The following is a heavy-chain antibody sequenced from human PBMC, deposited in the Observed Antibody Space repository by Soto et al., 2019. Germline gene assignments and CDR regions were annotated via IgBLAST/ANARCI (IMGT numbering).Heavy chain of an antibody. D-gene: IGHD6-19*01. CDR3: ARDLEAVAGTRVNY. Sequence: PGGSLRLSCAASGFTFSSYWMSWVRQAPGKGLEWVANIKQDGSEKYYVDSVKGRFTISRDNAKNSLYLQMNSLRAEDTAVYYCARDLEAVAGTRVNYWGQGTLVTVSS. CDR1: GFTFSSYW. J-gene: IGHJ4*02. CDR2: IKQDGSEK. V-gene: IGHV3-7*01.